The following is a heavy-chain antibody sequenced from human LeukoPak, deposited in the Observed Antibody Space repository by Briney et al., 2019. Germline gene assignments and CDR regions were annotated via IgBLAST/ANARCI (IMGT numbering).Heavy chain of an antibody. CDR1: GFSFSSYG. CDR3: ARDQRLDGTNAGTVLDY. Sequence: GGSLRLSCAASGFSFSSYGMHWVRQASGKGLELVAFIRYDGNEKYYAGSVQGRFTVARDNSKNTLYLEMNGLRPEDTALYHCARDQRLDGTNAGTVLDYWGQGILVSVTS. J-gene: IGHJ4*02. D-gene: IGHD1-7*01. V-gene: IGHV3-30*02. CDR2: IRYDGNEK.